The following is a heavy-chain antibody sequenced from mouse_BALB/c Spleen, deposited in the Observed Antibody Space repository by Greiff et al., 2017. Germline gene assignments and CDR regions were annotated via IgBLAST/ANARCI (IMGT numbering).Heavy chain of an antibody. CDR3: AVSTMITTYWYFDV. D-gene: IGHD2-4*01. V-gene: IGHV2-3*01. CDR1: GFSLTSYG. J-gene: IGHJ1*01. CDR2: IWGDGST. Sequence: VQLQQSGPGLVAPSQSLSITCTVSGFSLTSYGVSWVRQPPGKGLEWLGVIWGDGSTNYHSALISRLSISKDNSKSQVFLKLNSLQTDDTATYYCAVSTMITTYWYFDVWGAGTTVTVSS.